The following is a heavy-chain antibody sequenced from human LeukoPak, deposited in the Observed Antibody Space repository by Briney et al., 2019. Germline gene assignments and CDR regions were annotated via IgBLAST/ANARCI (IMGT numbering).Heavy chain of an antibody. V-gene: IGHV4-39*01. CDR1: GGSISSSSYY. CDR3: ARVGYCSGVSCYSAQRPFDY. CDR2: IYYSGST. Sequence: PSETLSLTCTASGGSISSSSYYWGWIRQPPGKGLEWIGSIYYSGSTYYNPSLKSRVTISVDTSKNQFSLKLSSVTAADTAVYYCARVGYCSGVSCYSAQRPFDYWGQGTLVTVSS. J-gene: IGHJ4*02. D-gene: IGHD2-15*01.